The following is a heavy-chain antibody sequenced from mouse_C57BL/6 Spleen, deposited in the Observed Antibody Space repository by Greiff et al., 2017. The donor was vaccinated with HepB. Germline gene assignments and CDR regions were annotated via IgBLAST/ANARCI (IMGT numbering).Heavy chain of an antibody. Sequence: QVQLQQSGPELVKPGASVKISCKASGYAFSSSWMNWVKQRPGKGLEWIGRIYPGDGDTNYNGKFKGKATLTADKSSSTAYMQLSSLTSEDSAVYFCARCGSSGYYFDYWGQGTTLTVSS. J-gene: IGHJ2*01. V-gene: IGHV1-82*01. CDR3: ARCGSSGYYFDY. CDR2: IYPGDGDT. CDR1: GYAFSSSW. D-gene: IGHD3-2*02.